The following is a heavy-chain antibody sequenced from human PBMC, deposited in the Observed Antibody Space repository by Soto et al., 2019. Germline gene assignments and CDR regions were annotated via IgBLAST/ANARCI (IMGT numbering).Heavy chain of an antibody. CDR2: ISGSGGST. CDR3: ARYYYDILTGYYLPYYMDG. D-gene: IGHD3-9*01. V-gene: IGHV3-23*01. Sequence: EVQLLESGGGLVQPGGSLRLSCAASGFTFSSYAMRWVRQAPGKGLEWVSAISGSGGSTYYADSVKGRFTISRDNSKNTLCLQMNSLRAENTAVDYCARYYYDILTGYYLPYYMDGWGKGTTVTVFS. J-gene: IGHJ6*03. CDR1: GFTFSSYA.